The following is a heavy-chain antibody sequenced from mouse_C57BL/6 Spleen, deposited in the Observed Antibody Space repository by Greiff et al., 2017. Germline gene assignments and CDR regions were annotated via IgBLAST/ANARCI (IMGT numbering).Heavy chain of an antibody. V-gene: IGHV1-69*01. CDR3: ASSDYDSFAY. Sequence: QVQLQQPGAELVMPGASVKLSCKASGYTFTSYWMHWVKQRPGQGLEWIGEIDPSDSYTNYNQKFKGKSTLTVDKSSSTAYMQLSSLTSEDSAVYYCASSDYDSFAYWGQGTLVTVSA. CDR1: GYTFTSYW. D-gene: IGHD2-4*01. J-gene: IGHJ3*01. CDR2: IDPSDSYT.